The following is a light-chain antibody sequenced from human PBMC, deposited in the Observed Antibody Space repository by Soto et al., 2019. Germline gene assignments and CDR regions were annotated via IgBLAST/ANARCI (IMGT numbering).Light chain of an antibody. Sequence: QAVVTQEPSLTVSPGGIVTLTCGSSTGAVTNGHYPYWFQQKPGQAPRTLIYDTTNRHSWTPARFSGSLLGGKAALTLSGAQPEDDAEYYCLLSYNGNDVFGNGTKVTVL. J-gene: IGLJ1*01. CDR2: DTT. CDR1: TGAVTNGHY. V-gene: IGLV7-46*01. CDR3: LLSYNGNDV.